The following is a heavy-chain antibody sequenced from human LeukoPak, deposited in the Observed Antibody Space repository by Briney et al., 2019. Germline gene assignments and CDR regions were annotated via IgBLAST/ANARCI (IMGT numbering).Heavy chain of an antibody. J-gene: IGHJ4*02. CDR1: GFTFSSYA. D-gene: IGHD6-13*01. CDR3: ARDNQGVAAGPDY. Sequence: GGSLRLSCAASGFTFSSYAMSWVRQAPGKGLEWDSGINWNGGSTGYADSVKGRFTISRDNAKNSLYLQMDSLRAEDTAVYYCARDNQGVAAGPDYWGQGTLVTVSS. CDR2: INWNGGST. V-gene: IGHV3-20*04.